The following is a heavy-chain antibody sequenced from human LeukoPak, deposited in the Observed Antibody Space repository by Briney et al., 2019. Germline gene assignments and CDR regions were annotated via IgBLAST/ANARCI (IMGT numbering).Heavy chain of an antibody. V-gene: IGHV3-64*01. J-gene: IGHJ6*02. Sequence: GGSLRLSCAASGFTFSSYGMHWVPQAPGKGLEYVSVISSNGGSTYYANSVKGRFTISRDNSKNTLYLQMGSLRAEDMAVYYCARRFGDPTYMDGWGQGTTVTVSS. CDR1: GFTFSSYG. CDR2: ISSNGGST. CDR3: ARRFGDPTYMDG. D-gene: IGHD3-10*01.